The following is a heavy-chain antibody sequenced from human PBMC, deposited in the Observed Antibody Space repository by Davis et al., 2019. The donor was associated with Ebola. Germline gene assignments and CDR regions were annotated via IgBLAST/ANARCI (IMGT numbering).Heavy chain of an antibody. D-gene: IGHD2-15*01. V-gene: IGHV3-48*02. CDR1: GFTFSSYS. Sequence: PGGSLRLSCAASGFTFSSYSMNWVRQAPGKGLEWVSYISHSSSTIHYVDSVKGRFTISRDNAKNSLYLQMNSLRDEDTAVYYCARALGYCSGGDCYDDALDIWGQGTMVTVSS. J-gene: IGHJ3*02. CDR3: ARALGYCSGGDCYDDALDI. CDR2: ISHSSSTI.